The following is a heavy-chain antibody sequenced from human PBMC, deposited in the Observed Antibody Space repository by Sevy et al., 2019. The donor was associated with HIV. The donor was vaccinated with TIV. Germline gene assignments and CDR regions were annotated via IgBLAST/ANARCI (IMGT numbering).Heavy chain of an antibody. D-gene: IGHD3-22*01. CDR1: GFTFSSYA. J-gene: IGHJ4*02. V-gene: IGHV3-23*01. CDR3: AKDLYYYDSCGYVIDY. CDR2: ISGSGGST. Sequence: GGSLRLSCAASGFTFSSYAMSWVRQAPGKGLEWVSAISGSGGSTYYADSVKGRFTISRDNSKNTLYLQMNSLRAEDTAVYYCAKDLYYYDSCGYVIDYWGQGTLVTVSS.